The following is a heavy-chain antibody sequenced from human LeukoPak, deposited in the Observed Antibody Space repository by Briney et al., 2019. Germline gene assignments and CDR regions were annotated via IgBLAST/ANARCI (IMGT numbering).Heavy chain of an antibody. CDR3: ARKTYCSGGRCYGENWFDP. CDR1: GFTFSDYY. CDR2: ISSSGSTI. D-gene: IGHD2-15*01. J-gene: IGHJ5*02. Sequence: GGSLRLSCAASGFTFSDYYMSWIRQAPGKGLEWVSYISSSGSTIYYADSVKGRFTISRDNAKNSLYLQMNSLRAEDTAVYYCARKTYCSGGRCYGENWFDPWGQGILVTVSS. V-gene: IGHV3-11*01.